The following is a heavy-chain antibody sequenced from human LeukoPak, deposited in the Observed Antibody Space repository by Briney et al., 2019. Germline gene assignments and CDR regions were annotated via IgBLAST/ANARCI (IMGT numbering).Heavy chain of an antibody. J-gene: IGHJ3*02. Sequence: SETLSLTCTVSGYSISSGYYWGWIRQPPGKGLEWIGSIYHSGSTYYNPSLKSRVTISVDTTKNQFSLKLSSVTAADTAVYYCAARATGCSWYDAFDIWGQGTMVTVSS. CDR1: GYSISSGYY. V-gene: IGHV4-38-2*02. D-gene: IGHD6-13*01. CDR3: AARATGCSWYDAFDI. CDR2: IYHSGST.